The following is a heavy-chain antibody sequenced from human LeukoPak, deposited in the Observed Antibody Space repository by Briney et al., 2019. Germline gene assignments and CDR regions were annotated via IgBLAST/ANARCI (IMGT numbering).Heavy chain of an antibody. D-gene: IGHD6-13*01. CDR3: ARSKQQLVRGLFDY. CDR2: ISYDGSNK. Sequence: GSLRLSCAASGFTFSSYAMHWVRQAPGKGLEWVAVISYDGSNKYYADSVKGRFTISRDNSKNTLYLQMNSLRAEDTAVYYCARSKQQLVRGLFDYWGQGTLVTVSS. CDR1: GFTFSSYA. J-gene: IGHJ4*02. V-gene: IGHV3-30-3*01.